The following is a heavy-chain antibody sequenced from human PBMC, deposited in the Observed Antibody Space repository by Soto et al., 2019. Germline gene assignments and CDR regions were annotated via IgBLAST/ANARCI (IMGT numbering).Heavy chain of an antibody. V-gene: IGHV3-53*01. CDR2: IYNSGST. CDR1: GFTVSSNS. D-gene: IGHD3-10*01. CDR3: AKPPGSYYYYGMDV. Sequence: GGSLRLSCAASGFTVSSNSMTWVRQAPGKGLEWVSSIYNSGSTDYADSVKGRFTISRDNSKNTLYLQMNSLRAEDTAVYYCAKPPGSYYYYGMDVWGQGTTVTVSS. J-gene: IGHJ6*02.